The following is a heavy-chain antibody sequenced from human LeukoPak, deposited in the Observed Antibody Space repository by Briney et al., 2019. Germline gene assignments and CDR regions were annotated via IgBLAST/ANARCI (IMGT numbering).Heavy chain of an antibody. CDR3: ARGLRYYYGSGSPKPRYYYYGMDV. V-gene: IGHV1-8*01. Sequence: GASVKVSCKASGYTFTSYDINWVRQATGQGLEWVGWMNPNSGNTGYAQKFQGRVTMTRNTSISTAYMELSSLRSEDTAVYYCARGLRYYYGSGSPKPRYYYYGMDVWGRGTTVTVSS. CDR1: GYTFTSYD. J-gene: IGHJ6*02. D-gene: IGHD3-10*01. CDR2: MNPNSGNT.